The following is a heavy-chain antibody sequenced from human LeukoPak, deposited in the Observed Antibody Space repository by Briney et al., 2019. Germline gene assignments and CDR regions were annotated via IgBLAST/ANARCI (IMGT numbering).Heavy chain of an antibody. Sequence: EASVKVSCKASGGTFSSYAISWVRQAPGQGLEWMGRIIPIFGTANYAQKLQGRVTITTDESTSTAYMELSSLRSEDTAVYYCARDRRRYYDSSGYTDWGQGTLVTVSS. CDR2: IIPIFGTA. V-gene: IGHV1-69*05. CDR3: ARDRRRYYDSSGYTD. CDR1: GGTFSSYA. D-gene: IGHD3-22*01. J-gene: IGHJ4*02.